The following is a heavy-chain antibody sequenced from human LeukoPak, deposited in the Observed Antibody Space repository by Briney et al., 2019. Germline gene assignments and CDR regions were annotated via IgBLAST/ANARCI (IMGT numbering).Heavy chain of an antibody. CDR2: VSGSGGIT. J-gene: IGHJ4*02. CDR1: GFTFSNYA. D-gene: IGHD2-2*01. CDR3: ARDLGYCSSTSCYEDYFDY. Sequence: PGGSLRLSCAASGFTFSNYAMSWVRQAPGKGLEWVSTVSGSGGITYYADSVKGRFTISRDNSKNTLYLQMNSLRAEDTAVYYCARDLGYCSSTSCYEDYFDYWGQGTLVTVSS. V-gene: IGHV3-23*01.